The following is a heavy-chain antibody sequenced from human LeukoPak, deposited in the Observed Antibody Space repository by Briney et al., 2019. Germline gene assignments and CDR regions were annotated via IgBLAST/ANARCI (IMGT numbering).Heavy chain of an antibody. J-gene: IGHJ4*02. V-gene: IGHV3-21*01. CDR3: ARPSLQWFGDRGKYFDY. Sequence: PGGSLRLSCAASGFTLSSYSMKWVRPAPGKGLGWGSSISSSSGYIYYADSVEGRFTISRDNAKNSLYLQMNSLRAEDTAVYYCARPSLQWFGDRGKYFDYWGQGTLVTVSS. CDR1: GFTLSSYS. CDR2: ISSSSGYI. D-gene: IGHD3-10*01.